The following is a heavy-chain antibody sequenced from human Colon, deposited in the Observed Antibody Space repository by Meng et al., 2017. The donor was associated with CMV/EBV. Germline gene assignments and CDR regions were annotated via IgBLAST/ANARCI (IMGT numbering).Heavy chain of an antibody. CDR3: ARLVVGDNDYFDY. D-gene: IGHD2-15*01. J-gene: IGHJ4*02. Sequence: CTGSGLTFSDSLMSWVRQAPGKGLEWVANIKQDGSEKFYVDSVKGRFSISRDNARKSLYLQMDNLRAEDTAVYYCARLVVGDNDYFDYWGQGTLVTVSS. V-gene: IGHV3-7*01. CDR1: GLTFSDSL. CDR2: IKQDGSEK.